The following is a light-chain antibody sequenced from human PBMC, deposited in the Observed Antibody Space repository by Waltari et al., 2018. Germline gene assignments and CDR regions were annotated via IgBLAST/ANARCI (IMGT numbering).Light chain of an antibody. V-gene: IGKV3-20*01. CDR1: QTVRSNF. J-gene: IGKJ1*01. CDR2: EAS. CDR3: QQYGGSPRT. Sequence: EIVLTQSPGTLSLSPGDRATLSCRASQTVRSNFVAWYQQRPGQAPRLVIYEASDRPAGIPNRFSGSGSGTDFTLTISRLVPEDFAVYYCQQYGGSPRTFGQGTKVEIK.